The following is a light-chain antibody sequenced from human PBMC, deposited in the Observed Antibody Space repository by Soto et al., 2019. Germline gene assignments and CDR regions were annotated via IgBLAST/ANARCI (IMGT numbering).Light chain of an antibody. Sequence: QSVVTQEPSLTVSPGGTVTLTCASSTGAVTSGYYPNWFQQQPGHATTALIYSTNNKHSGTPARFSGSLLGGKAALTLSGVQPEDEAEYYCLLYYGGALVFGGGTKLTVL. V-gene: IGLV7-43*01. CDR3: LLYYGGALV. J-gene: IGLJ2*01. CDR1: TGAVTSGYY. CDR2: STN.